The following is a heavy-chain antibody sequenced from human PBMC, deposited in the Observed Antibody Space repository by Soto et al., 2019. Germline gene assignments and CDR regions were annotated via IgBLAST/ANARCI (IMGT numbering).Heavy chain of an antibody. V-gene: IGHV4-39*01. CDR2: IYYSGST. D-gene: IGHD6-13*01. J-gene: IGHJ4*02. Sequence: SETLSLTCTVSGGSISSSSYYWGWIRQPPGKGLEWIGSIYYSGSTYYNPSLKSRVTISVDTSKNQFSLKLSSVTAADTAVYYCARGGSGIAAAGPLWGQGTLVT. CDR3: ARGGSGIAAAGPL. CDR1: GGSISSSSYY.